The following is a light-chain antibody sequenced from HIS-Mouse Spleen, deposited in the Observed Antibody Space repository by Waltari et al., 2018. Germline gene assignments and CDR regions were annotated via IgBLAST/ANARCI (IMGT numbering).Light chain of an antibody. CDR2: RNN. Sequence: QSVLTQPPSASGTPGQRVTIPSSGRSPTIGCTYVSLYQQPPGTAPKLLIYRNNQRPSGVPDRFSGSKSGTSASLAISGLRSEDEADYYCAAWDDSLSGPVFGGGTKLTVL. J-gene: IGLJ2*01. CDR1: SPTIGCTY. CDR3: AAWDDSLSGPV. V-gene: IGLV1-47*01.